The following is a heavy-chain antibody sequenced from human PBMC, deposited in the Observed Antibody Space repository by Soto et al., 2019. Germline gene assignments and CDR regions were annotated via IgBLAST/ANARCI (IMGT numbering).Heavy chain of an antibody. CDR1: GGSISSGNYY. V-gene: IGHV4-30-4*01. J-gene: IGHJ4*02. CDR3: ARMGGAFPYYFDD. D-gene: IGHD1-26*01. CDR2: IYYSGST. Sequence: QVQLQESGPGLVKPSQTLSLTCTVSGGSISSGNYYWSWIRQPPGKGLEWNGYIYYSGSTYYNPSLKSGVIISVDTSKNQFSLKLSSVTAADTAVYYCARMGGAFPYYFDDWVQGTLVTVSS.